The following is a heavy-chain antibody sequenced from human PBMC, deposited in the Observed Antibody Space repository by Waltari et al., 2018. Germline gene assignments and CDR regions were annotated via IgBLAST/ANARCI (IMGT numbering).Heavy chain of an antibody. CDR1: GGSSSNYY. J-gene: IGHJ6*03. CDR2: IYNSGNI. Sequence: QVQLQEPGPGLVKPSETLSPTCPVSGGSSSNYYWSWLRQPPAKGLEWIGYIYNSGNIKYNPSLKSRVTISVDKSKNQFSLKLRSVTAADTALYYCARGRLGETAAALRPGFYYYYMDVWGKGTTVTVSS. D-gene: IGHD3-16*01. V-gene: IGHV4-59*01. CDR3: ARGRLGETAAALRPGFYYYYMDV.